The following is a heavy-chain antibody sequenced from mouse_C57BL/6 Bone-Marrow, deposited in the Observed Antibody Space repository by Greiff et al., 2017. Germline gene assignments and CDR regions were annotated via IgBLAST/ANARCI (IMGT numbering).Heavy chain of an antibody. V-gene: IGHV1-78*01. CDR1: GYTFTDHT. CDR3: ARGWLYDLYYAMDY. D-gene: IGHD2-3*01. J-gene: IGHJ4*01. CDR2: IYPRDGST. Sequence: VKLMESDAELVKPGASVKISCKVSGYTFTDHTIHWMKQRPEQGLEWIGYIYPRDGSTKYNEKFKGKATLTADKSSSTAYMQLNSLTSEDSAVYFCARGWLYDLYYAMDYWGQGTSVTVSS.